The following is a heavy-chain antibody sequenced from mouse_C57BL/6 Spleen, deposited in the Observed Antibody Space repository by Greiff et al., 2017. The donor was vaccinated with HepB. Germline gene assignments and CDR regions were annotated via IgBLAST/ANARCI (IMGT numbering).Heavy chain of an antibody. CDR3: ARPGSSYLAY. Sequence: QVQLKESGPELVKPGASVKISCKASGYAFSSSWMNWVKQRPGKGLEWIGRIYPGDGDTNYNGKFKGKATLTADNSSSTAYMQLSSLTSEDSAVYFCARPGSSYLAYWGQGTTLTVSS. J-gene: IGHJ2*01. CDR1: GYAFSSSW. V-gene: IGHV1-82*01. CDR2: IYPGDGDT. D-gene: IGHD1-1*01.